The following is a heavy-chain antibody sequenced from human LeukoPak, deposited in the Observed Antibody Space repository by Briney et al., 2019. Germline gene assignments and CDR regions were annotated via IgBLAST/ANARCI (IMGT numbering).Heavy chain of an antibody. CDR2: IYYSGST. V-gene: IGHV4-61*01. D-gene: IGHD3-10*01. CDR1: GGSVSSCSYY. J-gene: IGHJ4*02. CDR3: AREQYYGSGTPDY. Sequence: SETLSLTCTVSGGSVSSCSYYWSWIRQPPGKGLEWIGYIYYSGSTNYTPSPKSRVTISVDTSKNQFSLKLSSVTAAGTAVYYCAREQYYGSGTPDYWGQGTLVTASS.